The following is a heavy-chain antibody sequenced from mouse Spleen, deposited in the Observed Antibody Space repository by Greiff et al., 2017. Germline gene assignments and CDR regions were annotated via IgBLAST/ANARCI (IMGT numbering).Heavy chain of an antibody. CDR2: INPNNGGT. V-gene: IGHV1-18*01. CDR1: GYTFTDYN. CDR3: ARSPTGTSAMDY. J-gene: IGHJ4*01. D-gene: IGHD4-1*02. Sequence: VQLQQSGPELVKPGASVKIPCKASGYTFTDYNMDWVKQSHGKSLEWIGDINPNNGGTIYNQKFKGKATLTVDKSSSTAYMELRSLTSEDTAVYYCARSPTGTSAMDYWGQGTSVTVSS.